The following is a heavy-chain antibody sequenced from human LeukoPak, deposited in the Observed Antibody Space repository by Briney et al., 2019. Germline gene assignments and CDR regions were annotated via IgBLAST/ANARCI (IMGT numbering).Heavy chain of an antibody. V-gene: IGHV3-11*04. Sequence: GGSLRLSCAASGFTFSDYYMSWIRQAPGKGLEWVSYISSSGSTMYYADSVKGRFTISRDNAKNSLYLQMNSLRAEDTAVYYCARDYDSSHWYFDLWGRGTLVTVSS. D-gene: IGHD3-22*01. CDR2: ISSSGSTM. CDR1: GFTFSDYY. J-gene: IGHJ2*01. CDR3: ARDYDSSHWYFDL.